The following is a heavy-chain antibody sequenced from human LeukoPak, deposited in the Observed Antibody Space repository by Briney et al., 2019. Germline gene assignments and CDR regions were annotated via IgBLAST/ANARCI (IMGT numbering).Heavy chain of an antibody. J-gene: IGHJ6*03. D-gene: IGHD5-18*01. V-gene: IGHV4-39*07. CDR2: IYYSGST. CDR3: AREKGIYSYGNYYYYYMDV. Sequence: PSETLSLTCTVSGGSISSSSYYWGWIRQPPGKGLEWIGSIYYSGSTYYNPSLKSRVTISVDTSKNQFSLKLSSVTAADTAVYYCAREKGIYSYGNYYYYYMDVWGKGTTVTISS. CDR1: GGSISSSSYY.